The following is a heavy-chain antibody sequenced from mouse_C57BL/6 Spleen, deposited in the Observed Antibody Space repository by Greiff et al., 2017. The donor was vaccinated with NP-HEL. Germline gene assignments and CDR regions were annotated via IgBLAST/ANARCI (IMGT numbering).Heavy chain of an antibody. Sequence: VQLKESGPGLVKPSQSLSLTCSVTGYSITSGYYWNWIRQFPGNKLEWMGYISYDGSNNYNPSLKNRISITRDTSKNQFFLKLNSVTTEDTATYYCARGYFDYWGQGTTLTVSS. J-gene: IGHJ2*01. CDR1: GYSITSGYY. CDR2: ISYDGSN. V-gene: IGHV3-6*01. CDR3: ARGYFDY.